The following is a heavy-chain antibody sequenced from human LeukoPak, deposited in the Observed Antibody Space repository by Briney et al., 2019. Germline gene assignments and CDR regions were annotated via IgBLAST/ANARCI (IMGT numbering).Heavy chain of an antibody. J-gene: IGHJ5*02. CDR1: GLSFSHYA. Sequence: GGSLRLSCVASGLSFSHYAMSWVRPAPGKGLEWVSAISKSGGSTFYADSVKGRFTISRDNSKTTGFLQMNRLGDDDTAVYYFAEVHRYGSRGYGTLDRWGQGTPVTVSS. CDR3: AEVHRYGSRGYGTLDR. V-gene: IGHV3-23*01. CDR2: ISKSGGST. D-gene: IGHD3-22*01.